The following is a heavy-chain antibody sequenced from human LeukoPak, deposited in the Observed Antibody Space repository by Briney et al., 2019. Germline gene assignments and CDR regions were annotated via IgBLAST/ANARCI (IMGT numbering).Heavy chain of an antibody. CDR3: ARGRTTYYYGSGSGGDAFDI. V-gene: IGHV3-30*04. CDR2: ISYDGSNK. CDR1: GFTFSDYA. J-gene: IGHJ3*02. Sequence: GGSLRLSCAASGFTFSDYAMHWVRQAPGKGLEWVAVISYDGSNKYYADSVKGRFTISRDNSKNTLYLQMNSLRAEDTAVYYCARGRTTYYYGSGSGGDAFDIWGQGTMVTVSS. D-gene: IGHD3-10*01.